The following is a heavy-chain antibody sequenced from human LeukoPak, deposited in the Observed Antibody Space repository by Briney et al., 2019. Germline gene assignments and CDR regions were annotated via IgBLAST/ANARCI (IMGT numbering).Heavy chain of an antibody. CDR1: GYTFTSYD. J-gene: IGHJ6*02. V-gene: IGHV1-8*01. Sequence: GASVKVSCKASGYTFTSYDINWVRQATGQGLEWMGWMNPNSGNTGYAQKFQGRVTMTRNTSISTAYMELSSLRSEDTAVYYCARGGNYYGSGTLLRPQGYYGMDVWGQGTTVTVSS. CDR3: ARGGNYYGSGTLLRPQGYYGMDV. D-gene: IGHD3-10*01. CDR2: MNPNSGNT.